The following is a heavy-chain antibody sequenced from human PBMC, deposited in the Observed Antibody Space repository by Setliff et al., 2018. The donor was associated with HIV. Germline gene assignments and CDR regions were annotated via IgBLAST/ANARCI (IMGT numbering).Heavy chain of an antibody. V-gene: IGHV4-34*01. CDR3: ATSAVAGLFDY. CDR2: INDSGST. CDR1: GGSFSGYY. D-gene: IGHD6-19*01. J-gene: IGHJ4*02. Sequence: SETLSLTCAVYGGSFSGYYWRWIRQPPGKGLEWIGEINDSGSTNYNPSLKSRVTISVDTSKNQFSLKLRSVTAADTAVYYCATSAVAGLFDYWGQGTLVTVSS.